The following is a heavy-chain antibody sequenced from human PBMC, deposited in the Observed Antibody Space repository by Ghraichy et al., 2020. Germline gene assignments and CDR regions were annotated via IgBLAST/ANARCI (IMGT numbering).Heavy chain of an antibody. J-gene: IGHJ4*02. CDR1: GGSISSYY. V-gene: IGHV4-59*01. Sequence: GSLSLTCTVSGGSISSYYWSWIRQPPGKGLEWIGYIYYSGSTNYNPSLKSRVTISVDTSKNQFSLKLSSVTAADTAVYYCARARYYFNYWGQGTLVTVSS. CDR2: IYYSGST. CDR3: ARARYYFNY.